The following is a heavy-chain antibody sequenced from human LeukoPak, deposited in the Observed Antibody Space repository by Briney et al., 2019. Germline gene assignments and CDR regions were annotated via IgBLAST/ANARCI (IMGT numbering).Heavy chain of an antibody. CDR3: ASTPLGY. V-gene: IGHV1-18*01. J-gene: IGHJ4*02. CDR1: GGTFSSYA. Sequence: GASVKVSCKASGGTFSSYAISWVRQAPGQGLEWMGWISVYNGKTNYAQKFQGRVTMTTDTSTSTAYMEVKSLRSDDTAVYYCASTPLGYWGQGTLVTVSS. CDR2: ISVYNGKT.